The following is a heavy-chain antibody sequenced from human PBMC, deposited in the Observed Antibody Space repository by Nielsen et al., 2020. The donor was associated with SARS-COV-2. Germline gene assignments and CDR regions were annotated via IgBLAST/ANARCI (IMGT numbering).Heavy chain of an antibody. Sequence: GSLRLSCSASGFTFSNYAMHWVRQAPGKGLQYVSSVLSDGVITNYADSMKGRFTISRDNSKNTLYLQMRSLRPEDTAVYYCVKDRAAGRDFDYWGQGTLVTVSS. J-gene: IGHJ4*02. D-gene: IGHD6-13*01. CDR2: VLSDGVIT. CDR1: GFTFSNYA. CDR3: VKDRAAGRDFDY. V-gene: IGHV3-64D*06.